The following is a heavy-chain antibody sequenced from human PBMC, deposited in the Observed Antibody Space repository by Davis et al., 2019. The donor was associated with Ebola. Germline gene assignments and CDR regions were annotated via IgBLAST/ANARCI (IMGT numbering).Heavy chain of an antibody. CDR2: IDTNTGNP. CDR1: GYTFTSHS. V-gene: IGHV7-4-1*02. D-gene: IGHD4-17*01. Sequence: ASVKVSCKTSGYTFTSHSLHWVRQAPGQGLEWMGWIDTNTGNPTYAQGFTGRFVFSLDTSVSTAYLQISSLKAEDTAVYYCAAHYGDYVYWGQGTLVTVSS. J-gene: IGHJ4*02. CDR3: AAHYGDYVY.